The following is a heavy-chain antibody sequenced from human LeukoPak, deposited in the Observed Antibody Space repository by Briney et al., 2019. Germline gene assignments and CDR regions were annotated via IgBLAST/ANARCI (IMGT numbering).Heavy chain of an antibody. D-gene: IGHD1-26*01. CDR1: GGSISSNNW. CDR2: IYHSETP. CDR3: ARHWVGSTVYYFDY. Sequence: SGTLSLTCAVSGGSISSNNWWSWVRQPPGKGLEWIGEIYHSETPNYNPSLTSRVTISVDTSKNQFSLKLSSVTAADTAVYYCARHWVGSTVYYFDYWGREPWSPSPQ. J-gene: IGHJ4*02. V-gene: IGHV4-4*02.